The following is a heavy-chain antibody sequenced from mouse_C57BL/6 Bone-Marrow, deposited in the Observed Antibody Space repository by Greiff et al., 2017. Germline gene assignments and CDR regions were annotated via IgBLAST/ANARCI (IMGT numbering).Heavy chain of an antibody. CDR2: IDPSDSYT. CDR3: ARDWPYYDGSSYWYFDV. CDR1: GYTFTSYW. D-gene: IGHD1-1*01. V-gene: IGHV1-50*01. J-gene: IGHJ1*03. Sequence: VQLQQPGAELVKPGASVKLSCKASGYTFTSYWMQWVKQRPGQGLEWIGEIDPSDSYTNYNQKFKGKATLTVDTSSSTAYMQLSSLTSEDSAVYYCARDWPYYDGSSYWYFDVWGTGTTVTGSS.